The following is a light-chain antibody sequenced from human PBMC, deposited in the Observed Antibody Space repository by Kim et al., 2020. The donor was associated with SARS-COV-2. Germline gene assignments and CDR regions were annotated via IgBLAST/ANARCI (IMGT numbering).Light chain of an antibody. CDR2: QDT. CDR3: QAWDSSSYV. CDR1: KLGDKY. J-gene: IGLJ1*01. Sequence: GSTGQTASITCSVDKLGDKYACWYQQRPGQSPVLVIYQDTKRPSGIPERFSGANSGNTATLTISGTQAMDEADYYCQAWDSSSYVFGTGTKVTVL. V-gene: IGLV3-1*01.